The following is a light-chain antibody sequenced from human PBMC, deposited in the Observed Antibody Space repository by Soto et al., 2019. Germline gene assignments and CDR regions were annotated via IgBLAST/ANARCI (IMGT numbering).Light chain of an antibody. V-gene: IGKV3-15*01. CDR2: GAS. J-gene: IGKJ1*01. CDR1: QTIDNK. CDR3: HQYKDSRT. Sequence: IVMTQSPATLSVSPGEIATLSCRASQTIDNKLAWYQQRPGQAPRLLIYGASIRATGIPARFSGSGSGTEFTLTISGLQSEDFGVYYCHQYKDSRTLGQGTKVDIK.